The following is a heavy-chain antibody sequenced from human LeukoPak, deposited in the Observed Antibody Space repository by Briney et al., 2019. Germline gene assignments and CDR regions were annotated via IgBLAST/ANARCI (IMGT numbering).Heavy chain of an antibody. V-gene: IGHV1-69*04. CDR2: IIPILGIA. Sequence: SVKVSCKASGGTFSSYAISWVRQAPGQGLEWMGRIIPILGIANYAQKFQGRVTITADKSTSTAYMELSSLRSEDTAVYYCARGPSGQQQLNWYFELWGRGTLVTVSS. J-gene: IGHJ2*01. CDR1: GGTFSSYA. CDR3: ARGPSGQQQLNWYFEL. D-gene: IGHD6-13*01.